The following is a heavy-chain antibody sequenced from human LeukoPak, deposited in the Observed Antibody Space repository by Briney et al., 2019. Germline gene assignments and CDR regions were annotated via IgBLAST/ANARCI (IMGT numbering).Heavy chain of an antibody. J-gene: IGHJ4*02. CDR2: IKSKTDGGTT. CDR1: GFTFSNAW. CDR3: TTILWDSNPMDFDY. V-gene: IGHV3-15*01. D-gene: IGHD6-13*01. Sequence: GGSLRLSCAASGFTFSNAWMSWVRQAPGKGLEWVGRIKSKTDGGTTDYAAPVKGRFTISRDDSKNTLYLQMNSLKTEDTAVYYCTTILWDSNPMDFDYWGQGTLVTVSS.